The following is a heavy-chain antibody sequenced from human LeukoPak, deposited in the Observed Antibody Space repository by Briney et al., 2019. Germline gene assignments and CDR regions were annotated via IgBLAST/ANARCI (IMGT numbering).Heavy chain of an antibody. D-gene: IGHD2-15*01. Sequence: GGSLRLSCAASGFTFRSYSMTWVRQAPGKGLEWVSYISSSSSIIYYADSVKGRFTISRDNAKNSLYLQMNSLRVEDTAVYYCARVEGDCSGGSCYYYYYYGMDVWGQGTTVTVSS. CDR2: ISSSSSII. CDR1: GFTFRSYS. J-gene: IGHJ6*02. CDR3: ARVEGDCSGGSCYYYYYYGMDV. V-gene: IGHV3-48*04.